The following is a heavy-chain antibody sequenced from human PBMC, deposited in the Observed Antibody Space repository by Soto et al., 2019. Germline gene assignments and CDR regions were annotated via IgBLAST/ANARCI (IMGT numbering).Heavy chain of an antibody. CDR1: GGTFSSYA. Sequence: ASVKVSCKASGGTFSSYAISWVRQAPGQGLEWMGGIIPIFGTANYAQKFQGRVTITADESTSTAYMELSSLRSEDTAVYYCASRFGVGFGEYYTYYYYGMDVWGQGTTVTVSS. CDR2: IIPIFGTA. D-gene: IGHD3-10*01. J-gene: IGHJ6*02. CDR3: ASRFGVGFGEYYTYYYYGMDV. V-gene: IGHV1-69*13.